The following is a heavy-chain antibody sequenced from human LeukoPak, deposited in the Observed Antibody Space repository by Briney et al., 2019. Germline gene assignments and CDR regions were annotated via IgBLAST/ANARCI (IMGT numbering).Heavy chain of an antibody. Sequence: GGSLRLSCAASGFTFSSYGMHWVRQAPGKGLEWVAVISHDGSNKYYADSVKGRFTISRDNSKNTLYLQMNSLRAEDTAMYYCARKNGLDVWGQGTTVTVSS. CDR1: GFTFSSYG. V-gene: IGHV3-30*03. J-gene: IGHJ6*02. CDR3: ARKNGLDV. CDR2: ISHDGSNK.